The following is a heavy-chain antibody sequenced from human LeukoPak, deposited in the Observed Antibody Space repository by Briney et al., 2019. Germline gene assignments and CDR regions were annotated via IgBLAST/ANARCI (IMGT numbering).Heavy chain of an antibody. Sequence: SVKVSCKASGGTFSSYAISWVRQAPGQGLEWMGGIIPIFGTANYAQKFQGRATITTDESTSTAYMELSSLRSEDTAVYYCASSPVVVASSGYYYYYMDVWGKGTTVTVSS. V-gene: IGHV1-69*05. CDR3: ASSPVVVASSGYYYYYMDV. J-gene: IGHJ6*03. CDR1: GGTFSSYA. CDR2: IIPIFGTA. D-gene: IGHD3-22*01.